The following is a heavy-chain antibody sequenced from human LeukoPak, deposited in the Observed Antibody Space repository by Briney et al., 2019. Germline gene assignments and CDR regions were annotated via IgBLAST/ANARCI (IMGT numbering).Heavy chain of an antibody. CDR3: AKMTAPAY. J-gene: IGHJ4*02. D-gene: IGHD5-18*01. CDR2: ISNDGTTT. CDR1: GFTFSSYW. Sequence: GGSLRLSCAASGFTFSSYWMHWVRQAPGKGLVWVSRISNDGTTTTYADSVKGRFTISRDNAKNTLYLQMNSLGVEDTAIYYCAKMTAPAYWGQGTLVTVSS. V-gene: IGHV3-74*01.